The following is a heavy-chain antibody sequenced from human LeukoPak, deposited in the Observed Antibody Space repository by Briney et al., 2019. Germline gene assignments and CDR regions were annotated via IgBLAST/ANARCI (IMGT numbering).Heavy chain of an antibody. J-gene: IGHJ4*02. CDR2: IYHSGST. Sequence: PSGTLSLTCAVSGGSISSSNWWSWVRQPPGKGLEWIGEIYHSGSTNYNPSLKGRVTISVDKSKNQFSLKLSSVAATDTAVYYCAGDPAGYYRWYYFDYWGQGTLVTVSS. CDR3: AGDPAGYYRWYYFDY. CDR1: GGSISSSNW. V-gene: IGHV4-4*02. D-gene: IGHD3-9*01.